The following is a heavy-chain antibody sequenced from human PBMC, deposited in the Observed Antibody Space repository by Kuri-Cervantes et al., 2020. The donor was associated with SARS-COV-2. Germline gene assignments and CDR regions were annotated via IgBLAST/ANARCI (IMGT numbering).Heavy chain of an antibody. Sequence: ASVKDTCKASGDTFTGHDIHCVRQAPGQGLEWMGWINPNSGGTNYAQKFQGRVTMIRDTSISTAYMELSRLRSDDTAVYYCARDYLSLTMVRGVTHMLPYYYYGMDVWGQGTMVTISS. CDR1: GDTFTGHD. CDR3: ARDYLSLTMVRGVTHMLPYYYYGMDV. V-gene: IGHV1-2*02. CDR2: INPNSGGT. D-gene: IGHD3-10*01. J-gene: IGHJ6*02.